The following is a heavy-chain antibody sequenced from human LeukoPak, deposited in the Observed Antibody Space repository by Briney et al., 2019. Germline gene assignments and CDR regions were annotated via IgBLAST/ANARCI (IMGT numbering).Heavy chain of an antibody. CDR2: IYYSGST. D-gene: IGHD3-10*01. CDR1: GGSISSYY. Sequence: SETLSLTCTVSGGSISSYYWSWIRQPPGKGLEWIGYIYYSGSTNYNPSLKSRVTISVDTSKNQFSLKLSSVTAADTAVYYCARAYYGSGSYYDYWGQEPWSPSPQ. CDR3: ARAYYGSGSYYDY. V-gene: IGHV4-59*01. J-gene: IGHJ4*01.